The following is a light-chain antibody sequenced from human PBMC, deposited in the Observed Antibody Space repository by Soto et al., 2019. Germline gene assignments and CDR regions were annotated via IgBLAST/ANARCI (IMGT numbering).Light chain of an antibody. J-gene: IGLJ2*01. Sequence: QSALTQPRSVSGSPGQSVTISCTGTSSDVGGYNYVSWYQQHPGKAPKLMIYDVIKRPSGVPDRFSGSKSGNTASLTISGLQAEDEADYYCCSYAGSYTFDVVFGGGTKLTVL. CDR2: DVI. CDR3: CSYAGSYTFDVV. V-gene: IGLV2-11*01. CDR1: SSDVGGYNY.